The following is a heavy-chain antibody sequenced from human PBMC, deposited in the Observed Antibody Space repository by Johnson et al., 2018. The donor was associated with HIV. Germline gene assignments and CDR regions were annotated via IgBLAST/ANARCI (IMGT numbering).Heavy chain of an antibody. J-gene: IGHJ3*02. CDR1: GFTFSDYY. CDR3: ANSLLFDAFNI. V-gene: IGHV3-23*04. Sequence: VQLVESGGGLVQPGGSLRLSCAASGFTFSDYYMSWVRQAPGKGLEWVSFISGGEDDTYYADSVKGRFTISRDNSKNTFYLQMNSLRVEDTAIYYCANSLLFDAFNIWGQGTMVTVSS. CDR2: ISGGEDDT.